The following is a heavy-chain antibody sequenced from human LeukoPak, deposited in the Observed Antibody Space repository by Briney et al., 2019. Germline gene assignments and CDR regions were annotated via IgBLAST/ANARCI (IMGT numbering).Heavy chain of an antibody. CDR3: AKAPPYKKYFDY. Sequence: GGSLRLSCAASGFTVSSNYMSWVRQAPGKWLEWVSVIYSGGSTYYADSVKGRFTISRDNSKNTLYLQMNSLRAEDTAVYYCAKAPPYKKYFDYWGQGTLVTVSS. CDR2: IYSGGST. V-gene: IGHV3-53*01. D-gene: IGHD1-1*01. CDR1: GFTVSSNY. J-gene: IGHJ4*02.